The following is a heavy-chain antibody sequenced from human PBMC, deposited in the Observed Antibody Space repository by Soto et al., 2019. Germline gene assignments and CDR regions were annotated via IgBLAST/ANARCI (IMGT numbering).Heavy chain of an antibody. CDR1: GFTFSSYG. J-gene: IGHJ4*02. V-gene: IGHV3-30*18. Sequence: GGSLRLSCAASGFTFSSYGMHWVRQAPGKGLEWVAVISYDGSNKYYADSVKGRFTISRDNSKNTLYLQMNSLRAEDTAVYYCAKVSRSGGSYAHFDYWGQGTLVTVSS. CDR3: AKVSRSGGSYAHFDY. CDR2: ISYDGSNK. D-gene: IGHD1-26*01.